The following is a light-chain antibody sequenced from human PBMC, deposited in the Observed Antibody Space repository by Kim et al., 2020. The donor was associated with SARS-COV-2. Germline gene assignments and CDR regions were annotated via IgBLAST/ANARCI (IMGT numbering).Light chain of an antibody. Sequence: SVDPGKTARITCGGNNIGSKSVHWYQQKPGQAPVLVIYYDSDRPSGIPERFSGSNSGNTATLTISRVEAGDEADYYCQVWDSSSDHVFGTGTKVTVL. CDR1: NIGSKS. CDR2: YDS. V-gene: IGLV3-21*04. J-gene: IGLJ1*01. CDR3: QVWDSSSDHV.